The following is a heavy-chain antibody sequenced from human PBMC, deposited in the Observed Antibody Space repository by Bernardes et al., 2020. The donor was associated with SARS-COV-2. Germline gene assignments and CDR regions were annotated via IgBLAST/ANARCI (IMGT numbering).Heavy chain of an antibody. J-gene: IGHJ6*02. CDR1: GGSISSYY. V-gene: IGHV4-59*01. CDR3: ARDVGVGGSPLDYYGMDV. D-gene: IGHD3-16*01. Sequence: SKTLSLTCTVSGGSISSYYWSWIRQPPGKGLEWIGYIYYSGSTNYNPSLKSRVTISVDTSKNQFSLKLSSVTAADTAVYYCARDVGVGGSPLDYYGMDVWGQGTTVTVSS. CDR2: IYYSGST.